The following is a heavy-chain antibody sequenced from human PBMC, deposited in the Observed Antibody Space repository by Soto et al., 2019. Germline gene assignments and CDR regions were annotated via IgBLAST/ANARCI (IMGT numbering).Heavy chain of an antibody. J-gene: IGHJ6*02. D-gene: IGHD2-21*01. Sequence: QVQLVESGGGVVQPGRSLRLSCAASGFTFSSYGMHWVRQAPGKGLEWVAVIWYDGSNKYYADSVKGRFTISRDNSKNTLYLQMNSLRADDTAVYYCARDMVVAYYYGMDVWGQGTTVTVSS. CDR1: GFTFSSYG. CDR3: ARDMVVAYYYGMDV. V-gene: IGHV3-33*01. CDR2: IWYDGSNK.